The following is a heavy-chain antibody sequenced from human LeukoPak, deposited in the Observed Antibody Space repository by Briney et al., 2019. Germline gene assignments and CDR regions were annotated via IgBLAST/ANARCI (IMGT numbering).Heavy chain of an antibody. D-gene: IGHD3-3*01. J-gene: IGHJ4*02. CDR1: GYTFTGYY. V-gene: IGHV1-2*02. Sequence: ASVKVSCKASGYTFTGYYMHWVRQAPGQGLEWMGWINPNSGGTNYAQKFQGRVTMTRDTSISIAYMELSRLRSDDTAVYYCARASDFWSGYYTWTYYFDYWGQGTLVTVSS. CDR2: INPNSGGT. CDR3: ARASDFWSGYYTWTYYFDY.